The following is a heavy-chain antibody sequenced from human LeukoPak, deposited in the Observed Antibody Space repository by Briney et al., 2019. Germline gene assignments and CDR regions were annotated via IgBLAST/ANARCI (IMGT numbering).Heavy chain of an antibody. V-gene: IGHV3-74*01. CDR3: AREHTSYDFWSGYYNLNFYFDY. D-gene: IGHD3-3*01. J-gene: IGHJ4*02. Sequence: GGSLRLSCAVSGFTFSSHWMFWVRQVPGKGLVWVSQINNDGSSTTYADSVKGRFTISRDNAKNTLYLQMNSLRAEDTAVYYCAREHTSYDFWSGYYNLNFYFDYWGQGTLVTVSS. CDR1: GFTFSSHW. CDR2: INNDGSST.